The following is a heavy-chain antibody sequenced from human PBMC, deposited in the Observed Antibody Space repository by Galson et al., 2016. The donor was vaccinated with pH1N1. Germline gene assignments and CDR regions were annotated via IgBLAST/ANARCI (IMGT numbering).Heavy chain of an antibody. J-gene: IGHJ4*02. Sequence: SLRLSCAGSRFSFSDYWMHWVRQAPGKGLEWVANINQDGSQKHYVDSVRGRFTISRDNAKNSLYLQMNSLRAEDTAVYYCARAIGASGAFWGQGTLVTVSS. V-gene: IGHV3-7*01. D-gene: IGHD6-13*01. CDR1: RFSFSDYW. CDR3: ARAIGASGAF. CDR2: INQDGSQK.